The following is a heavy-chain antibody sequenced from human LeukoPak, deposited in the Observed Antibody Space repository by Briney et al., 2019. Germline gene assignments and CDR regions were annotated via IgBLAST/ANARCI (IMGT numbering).Heavy chain of an antibody. J-gene: IGHJ5*02. V-gene: IGHV4-34*01. CDR1: GGSFSGYY. D-gene: IGHD1-1*01. CDR2: INHSGST. Sequence: SETLSLTCAVYGGSFSGYYWSWIRQPPGKGLEWIGEINHSGSTNYNPSLKSRVTISVDTSKNQFSLKLSSVTAADTAVYYRARVVRRNQEETGTLYSRKNWFDPWGQGTLVTVSS. CDR3: ARVVRRNQEETGTLYSRKNWFDP.